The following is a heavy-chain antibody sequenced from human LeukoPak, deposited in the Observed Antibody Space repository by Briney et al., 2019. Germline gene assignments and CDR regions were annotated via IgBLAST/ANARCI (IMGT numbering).Heavy chain of an antibody. D-gene: IGHD6-13*01. CDR3: ARRSSSWKNWFDP. J-gene: IGHJ5*02. CDR2: IYYSGTT. Sequence: SETLSLTCTVSGGSIDSNSWTRIRQPPGKGLEWIGYIYYSGTTNCNPSLKSRVTMSVDMSKNQFSLKLSFVTAADTAVYYCARRSSSWKNWFDPWGQGTLVTVSS. CDR1: GGSIDSNS. V-gene: IGHV4-59*01.